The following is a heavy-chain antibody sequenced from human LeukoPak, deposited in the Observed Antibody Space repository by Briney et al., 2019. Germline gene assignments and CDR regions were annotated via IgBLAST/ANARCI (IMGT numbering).Heavy chain of an antibody. CDR2: LSGGGET. CDR3: ARASWVSSADAVR. J-gene: IGHJ4*02. Sequence: GGSLRLSCAASGLSFTSFAMSWVRQAPARGPEWVSILSGGGETIYADSARGRFTLSAADFRITVYLQLNNLRVEDTAIYCARASWVSSADAVRWGQGIQVTVSS. D-gene: IGHD3-16*01. CDR1: GLSFTSFA. V-gene: IGHV3-23*01.